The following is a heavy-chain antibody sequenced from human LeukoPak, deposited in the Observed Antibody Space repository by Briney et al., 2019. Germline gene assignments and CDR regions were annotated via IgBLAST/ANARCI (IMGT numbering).Heavy chain of an antibody. V-gene: IGHV4-59*08. J-gene: IGHJ4*02. D-gene: IGHD6-13*01. CDR1: GGSISSYY. Sequence: SETLSLTCTVSGGSISSYYWSWIRQPPGKGLEWIGYIYYSGSTNYNPSLKSRVTISVDTSKNQFSLMLSSMTAADTAVYYCARQNSSSLFDYWGQGTLVTVSS. CDR3: ARQNSSSLFDY. CDR2: IYYSGST.